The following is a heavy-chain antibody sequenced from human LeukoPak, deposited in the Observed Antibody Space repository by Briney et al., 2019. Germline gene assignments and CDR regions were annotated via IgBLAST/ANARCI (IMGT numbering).Heavy chain of an antibody. Sequence: PGGSLRLSCAASGFTFSSYGMSWVRQAPGKGLEWVSAISGSGGSTYYADSVKGRFTISRDNSKNTLYLQMNSLRAEDTAVYYCAKDQVSQVVVVVAATPGGAFDIWGQGTMVTVSS. D-gene: IGHD2-15*01. CDR2: ISGSGGST. V-gene: IGHV3-23*01. CDR1: GFTFSSYG. J-gene: IGHJ3*02. CDR3: AKDQVSQVVVVVAATPGGAFDI.